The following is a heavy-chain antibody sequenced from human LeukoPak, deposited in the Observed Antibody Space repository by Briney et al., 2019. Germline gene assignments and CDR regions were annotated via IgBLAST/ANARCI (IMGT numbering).Heavy chain of an antibody. D-gene: IGHD2-21*01. CDR3: ARDVVLDY. J-gene: IGHJ4*02. V-gene: IGHV3-30*04. Sequence: GGSLRLSCAASGFTFSSYAMHWVRQAPGKGLEWVAVISYDGSNKYYADSVKGRFTISRDNSKNTLYLQMNSLGAEDTAVYYCARDVVLDYWGQGTLVTVSS. CDR2: ISYDGSNK. CDR1: GFTFSSYA.